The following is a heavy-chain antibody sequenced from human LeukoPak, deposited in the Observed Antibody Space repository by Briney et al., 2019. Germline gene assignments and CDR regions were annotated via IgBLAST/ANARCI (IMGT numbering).Heavy chain of an antibody. J-gene: IGHJ4*02. D-gene: IGHD5-18*01. CDR2: IYYSGTT. CDR1: GGSISSSSYY. CDR3: ARSARPYTYGYGDY. Sequence: PSETLSLTCTVSGGSISSSSYYWGWIRQPPGKGLEWIGSIYYSGTTNYNPSLKSRVTISVDTSKNQFSLKLSSVTAADTAVYYCARSARPYTYGYGDYWGQGTLVTVSS. V-gene: IGHV4-39*07.